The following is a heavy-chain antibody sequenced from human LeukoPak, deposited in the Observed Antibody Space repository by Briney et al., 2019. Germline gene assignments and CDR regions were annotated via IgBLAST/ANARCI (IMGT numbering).Heavy chain of an antibody. J-gene: IGHJ4*02. CDR3: ARDTYYYDSIDY. CDR2: INSDGSST. CDR1: GFTFSSYW. V-gene: IGHV3-74*01. Sequence: GGSLRLSCAASGFTFSSYWMHWVRQAPGKGLVWVPRINSDGSSTSYADSVKGRFTISRDNAKNTLYLQVNSLRAEDTAVYYCARDTYYYDSIDYWGQGTLVTVSS. D-gene: IGHD3-22*01.